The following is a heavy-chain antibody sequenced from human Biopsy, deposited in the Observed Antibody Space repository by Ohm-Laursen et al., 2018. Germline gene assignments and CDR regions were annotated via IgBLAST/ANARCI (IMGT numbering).Heavy chain of an antibody. Sequence: ASVKVSCKASGYTFSLYHIHWVRQAPGQGLEWMGWIAPDGGRTSFGQNFQGRVTMTSDTSTRTAYLELTRLRSDDTAVYYCARDPYYSGGNCYSPLDHWGQGTLVTVSS. D-gene: IGHD2-15*01. CDR2: IAPDGGRT. V-gene: IGHV1-2*02. CDR3: ARDPYYSGGNCYSPLDH. CDR1: GYTFSLYH. J-gene: IGHJ4*02.